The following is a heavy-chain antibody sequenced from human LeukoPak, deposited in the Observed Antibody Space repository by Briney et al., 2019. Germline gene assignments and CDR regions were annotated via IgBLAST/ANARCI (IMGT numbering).Heavy chain of an antibody. Sequence: GGSLRLSCAASGFSFTSYAMSWVRQAPGRGLEWVSAISGSGGSTYYADSVKGRFTISRDNSKNTLYLQMNSLRAEDTAVYYCAKRYCSGGSCYPLDYWGQGTLVTVSS. V-gene: IGHV3-23*01. CDR1: GFSFTSYA. CDR2: ISGSGGST. CDR3: AKRYCSGGSCYPLDY. D-gene: IGHD2-15*01. J-gene: IGHJ4*02.